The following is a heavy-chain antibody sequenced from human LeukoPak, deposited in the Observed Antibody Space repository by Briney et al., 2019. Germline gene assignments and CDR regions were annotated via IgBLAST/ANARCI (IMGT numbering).Heavy chain of an antibody. CDR1: GFTFNTYY. J-gene: IGHJ6*03. D-gene: IGHD3-10*01. CDR3: ARAGDSGTYYMDV. V-gene: IGHV3-74*01. Sequence: GGSLRLSCAASGFTFNTYYMHWDRQAPGKGLEWVSRIKSDGISASYADSVKGRFTISRDNAKNTLYLQVDSLRAEDTAVYYCARAGDSGTYYMDVWGKGTTVTVSS. CDR2: IKSDGISA.